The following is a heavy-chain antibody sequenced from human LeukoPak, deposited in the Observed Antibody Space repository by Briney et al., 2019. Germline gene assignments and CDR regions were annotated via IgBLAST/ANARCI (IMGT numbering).Heavy chain of an antibody. CDR3: AKDATQKQWLVSYYYYMDV. Sequence: GGSLRLSCAASGFTFSSYSMNWVRQAPGKGLEWVSSISSSSSYIYYADSVKGRFTISRDNAKNSLYLQMNSLRTEDTALYYCAKDATQKQWLVSYYYYMDVWGKGTTVTVSS. V-gene: IGHV3-21*04. CDR2: ISSSSSYI. J-gene: IGHJ6*03. CDR1: GFTFSSYS. D-gene: IGHD6-19*01.